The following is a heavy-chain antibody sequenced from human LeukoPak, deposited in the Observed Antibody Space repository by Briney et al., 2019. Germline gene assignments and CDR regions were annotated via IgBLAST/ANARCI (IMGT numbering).Heavy chain of an antibody. CDR2: MNPNSGNT. CDR1: GYTFTSYD. D-gene: IGHD2-2*01. J-gene: IGHJ6*02. V-gene: IGHV1-8*01. Sequence: ASAKVSCKASGYTFTSYDINWVRQATGQGLEWMGWMNPNSGNTGYAQKFQGRVTMTRNTSISTAYMELSSLRSEDTAVYYCARGQDIVVVPAASNYYYYYGMDVWGQGTTVTVSS. CDR3: ARGQDIVVVPAASNYYYYYGMDV.